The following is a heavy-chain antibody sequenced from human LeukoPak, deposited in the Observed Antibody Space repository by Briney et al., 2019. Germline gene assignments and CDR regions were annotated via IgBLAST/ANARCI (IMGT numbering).Heavy chain of an antibody. V-gene: IGHV3-23*01. CDR1: GFTFSSYA. Sequence: GGSPRLSCAASGFTFSSYAMSWVRQAPGKGLEWVSAISGSGGSTYYADSVKGRFTISRDNSKNTLYLQMNSLRAEDTAVYYCAKGPGIVATISQGDYWGQGTLVTVSS. D-gene: IGHD5-12*01. J-gene: IGHJ4*02. CDR3: AKGPGIVATISQGDY. CDR2: ISGSGGST.